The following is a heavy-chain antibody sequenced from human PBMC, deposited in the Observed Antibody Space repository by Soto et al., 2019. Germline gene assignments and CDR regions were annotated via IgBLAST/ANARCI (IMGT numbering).Heavy chain of an antibody. CDR1: GGSISSGYYY. D-gene: IGHD1-26*01. V-gene: IGHV4-30-4*01. Sequence: SETLSLTCSVSGGSISSGYYYWSWIRQPPGKGLEWIGNIYYSGNTYYNPSLKSRLIISIDTSKNQFSLKVNSVTAADTAVYYCARGRPVGATTFDYWGQGTLVTVSS. J-gene: IGHJ4*02. CDR2: IYYSGNT. CDR3: ARGRPVGATTFDY.